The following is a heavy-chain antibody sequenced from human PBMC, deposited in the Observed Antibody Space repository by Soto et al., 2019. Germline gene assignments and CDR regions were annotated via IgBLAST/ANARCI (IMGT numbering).Heavy chain of an antibody. V-gene: IGHV3-21*06. CDR1: GFTFSSYS. CDR3: ARDFKESQYYYCCMDV. J-gene: IGHJ6*03. Sequence: EVQLVESGGGLVKPGGSLRLFCVVSGFTFSSYSMNWVRQAPGKGLEWVSSISSSSIYTYYADSVKGRFTISRDNAKNSVYLQMNSLRAEDTAVYYCARDFKESQYYYCCMDVWGKGTTVTVSS. D-gene: IGHD3-10*01. CDR2: ISSSSIYT.